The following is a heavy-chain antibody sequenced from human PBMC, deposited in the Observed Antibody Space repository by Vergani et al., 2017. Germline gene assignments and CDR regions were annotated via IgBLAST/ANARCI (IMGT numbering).Heavy chain of an antibody. CDR1: GYSISSGYY. CDR2: IYHSGST. V-gene: IGHV4-38-2*01. CDR3: ARNPYCGGDCYSDAFDI. Sequence: QVQLQDSGPGLVKPSETLSLTCAVSGYSISSGYYWGWIRQPPGKGLEWIGSIYHSGSTYYNPSLMSRVTISVDTSKNQFSLKLSSVTAADTAVYYCARNPYCGGDCYSDAFDIWGQGTMVTVSS. J-gene: IGHJ3*02. D-gene: IGHD2-21*02.